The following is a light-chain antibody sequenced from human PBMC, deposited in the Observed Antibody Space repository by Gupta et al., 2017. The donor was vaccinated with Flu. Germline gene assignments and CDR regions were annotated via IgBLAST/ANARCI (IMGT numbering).Light chain of an antibody. J-gene: IGKJ2*01. Sequence: DIVMTQSPDSLAVSLGERATVNCKSSQAILYARNNNHVLGWYQHKPGQPPRLLIYWASSREPGVSNRFTGSGSGTDFTLTINDVQPEDAAFYYCHQYYTTPYTFGQGTRLEIK. CDR1: QAILYARNNNHV. CDR2: WAS. V-gene: IGKV4-1*01. CDR3: HQYYTTPYT.